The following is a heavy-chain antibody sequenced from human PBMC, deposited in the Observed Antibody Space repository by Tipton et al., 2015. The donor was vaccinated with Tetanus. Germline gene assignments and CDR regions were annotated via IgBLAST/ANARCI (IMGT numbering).Heavy chain of an antibody. CDR3: ARERYIHYGMDV. V-gene: IGHV4-31*03. CDR2: IYDSGGI. J-gene: IGHJ6*02. Sequence: TLSLTCIVSGGSISSGGYYLSWVRQPPGKGPGWIGYIYDSGGIYYNPSLKSRVSISIDTSKNQFSLKLSSVTAADTAVYYCARERYIHYGMDVWGQGTTVTVSS. D-gene: IGHD1-1*01. CDR1: GGSISSGGYY.